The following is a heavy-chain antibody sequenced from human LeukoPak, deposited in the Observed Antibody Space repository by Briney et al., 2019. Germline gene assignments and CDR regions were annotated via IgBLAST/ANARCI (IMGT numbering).Heavy chain of an antibody. J-gene: IGHJ3*02. CDR1: GFTFSSYW. CDR2: INSDGSST. Sequence: GGSLRLSCAASGFTFSSYWMHWVRQASGRGLVWVSRINSDGSSTSYADSVKGRFTISRDNAKNTLYLQMNSLRVEDTAVYYCARAHYYDTGEAFDIWGQGTMVTVSS. V-gene: IGHV3-74*01. CDR3: ARAHYYDTGEAFDI. D-gene: IGHD3-22*01.